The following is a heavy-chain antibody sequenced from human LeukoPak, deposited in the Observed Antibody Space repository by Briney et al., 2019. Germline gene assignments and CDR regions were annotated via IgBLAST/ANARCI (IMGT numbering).Heavy chain of an antibody. Sequence: PGGSLRLSCAASGFTFSSYGMHWVRQAPGKGLEWVAVIWYDGSNKYYADSVKGRFTISRDNSKNTLYLQMNSLRAEDTAVYYCARDREGYSNYSGYYYYRDVWGKGTTVTVSS. CDR1: GFTFSSYG. J-gene: IGHJ6*03. CDR2: IWYDGSNK. CDR3: ARDREGYSNYSGYYYYRDV. V-gene: IGHV3-33*01. D-gene: IGHD4-11*01.